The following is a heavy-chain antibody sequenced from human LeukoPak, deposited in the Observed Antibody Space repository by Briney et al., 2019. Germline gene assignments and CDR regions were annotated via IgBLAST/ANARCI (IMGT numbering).Heavy chain of an antibody. J-gene: IGHJ3*01. CDR2: IRKKPNSYTT. V-gene: IGHV3-72*01. D-gene: IGHD1-20*01. CDR3: ARVPAITGATDALDF. CDR1: GFTFSDHF. Sequence: PGGSLRLSCAASGFTFSDHFMDWVRQAPGKGLEWVGRIRKKPNSYTTEYAASVKGRSTISRDDSKNSLYLQMNSLEAEDTGVYYCARVPAITGATDALDFWGQGAMVTVSS.